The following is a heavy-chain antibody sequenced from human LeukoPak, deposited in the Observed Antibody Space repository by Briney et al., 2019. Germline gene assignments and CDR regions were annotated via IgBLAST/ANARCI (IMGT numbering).Heavy chain of an antibody. CDR2: ISAYNGKT. V-gene: IGHV1-18*01. Sequence: ASVKVSCKSSGNTFTSYAFSWVRQAPGQGLEWMGWISAYNGKTDYAQKLQGRVTMTTDTSTSTAYMELRSLRSDDTAVYYCARVGGHCSGGSCYRKNYYYYYMDVWGKGTTVTVSS. D-gene: IGHD2-15*01. J-gene: IGHJ6*03. CDR3: ARVGGHCSGGSCYRKNYYYYYMDV. CDR1: GNTFTSYA.